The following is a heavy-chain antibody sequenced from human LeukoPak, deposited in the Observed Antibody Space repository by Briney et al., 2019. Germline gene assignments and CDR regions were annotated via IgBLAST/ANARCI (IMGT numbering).Heavy chain of an antibody. Sequence: ASETLSLTCTVSGGSISSYYWSWIRQPAGKGLEWIGRIYTSGSTNYNPSLKSRVTMSVDTSKNQFSLKLSSVTAADTAVYYCARDFDYYGSGSYFDYWGQGTLVTVSS. CDR2: IYTSGST. D-gene: IGHD3-10*01. J-gene: IGHJ4*02. CDR1: GGSISSYY. V-gene: IGHV4-4*07. CDR3: ARDFDYYGSGSYFDY.